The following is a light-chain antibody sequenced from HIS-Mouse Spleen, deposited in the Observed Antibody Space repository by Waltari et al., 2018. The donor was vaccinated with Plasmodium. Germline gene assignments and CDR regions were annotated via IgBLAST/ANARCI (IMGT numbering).Light chain of an antibody. Sequence: SYELTQPPSVSVSPGQTARITCSGDALPKQSAYWYQQKPGQAPVLVIYKDSERPSGHPGRFSGSSSGKKVTLAIRGVQAEGEADYYCQSADSSGTPNWVFGGGTKLTVL. CDR3: QSADSSGTPNWV. CDR1: ALPKQS. J-gene: IGLJ3*02. CDR2: KDS. V-gene: IGLV3-25*03.